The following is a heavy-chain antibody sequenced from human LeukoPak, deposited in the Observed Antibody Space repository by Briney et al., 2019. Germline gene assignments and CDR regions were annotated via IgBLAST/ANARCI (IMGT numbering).Heavy chain of an antibody. CDR3: ARGDGYNFFDY. Sequence: IYVGGATYYADSVKGRFTISRDNSENTLYLQMKSLRAEDTAVYYCARGDGYNFFDYWGQGTQVTVSS. J-gene: IGHJ4*02. CDR2: IYVGGAT. V-gene: IGHV3-53*01. D-gene: IGHD5-24*01.